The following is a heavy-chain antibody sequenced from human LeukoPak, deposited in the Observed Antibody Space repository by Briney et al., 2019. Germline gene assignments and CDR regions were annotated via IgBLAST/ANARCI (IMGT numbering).Heavy chain of an antibody. Sequence: ETLSLTCAVYGGSFSGYYWSWIRQPPGKGLEWIGEINHSGSTNYNPSLKSRVTISVDTSKNQFSLKLSSVTAADTAVYYCARSRYYYDSRAFDIWGQGTMVTVSS. V-gene: IGHV4-34*01. CDR1: GGSFSGYY. CDR3: ARSRYYYDSRAFDI. CDR2: INHSGST. D-gene: IGHD3-22*01. J-gene: IGHJ3*02.